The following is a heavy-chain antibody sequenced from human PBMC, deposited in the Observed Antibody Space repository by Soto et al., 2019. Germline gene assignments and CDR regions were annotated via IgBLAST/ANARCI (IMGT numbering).Heavy chain of an antibody. D-gene: IGHD6-13*01. CDR3: TRDTAAPGPDFDY. CDR1: GDSVSSNSAA. V-gene: IGHV6-1*01. Sequence: SQTLSLTCGISGDSVSSNSAAWNWIRQSPSRGLEWLGRTYYRSRWYNDYAVSVQSRITINPDTSKNQFSLQLNSVTPEDTAVYYCTRDTAAPGPDFDYWGQGTLVTVSS. CDR2: TYYRSRWYN. J-gene: IGHJ4*02.